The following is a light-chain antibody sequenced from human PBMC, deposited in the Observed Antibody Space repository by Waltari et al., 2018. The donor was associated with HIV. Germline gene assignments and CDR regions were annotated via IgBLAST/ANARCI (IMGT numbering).Light chain of an antibody. CDR1: NIGYRS. CDR3: QVWASNSAYVV. Sequence: YELTQPPSVSVAPGQTATITCGGDNIGYRSIHWYQQKAGQAPVLVFYDDTDRPSGIPERFSGSKSGNTATLTISRVEAGDEADYYCQVWASNSAYVVFGGRTKLTVL. V-gene: IGLV3-21*02. CDR2: DDT. J-gene: IGLJ2*01.